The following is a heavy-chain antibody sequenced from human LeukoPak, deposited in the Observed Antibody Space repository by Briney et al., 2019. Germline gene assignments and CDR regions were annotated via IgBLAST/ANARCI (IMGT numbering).Heavy chain of an antibody. J-gene: IGHJ4*02. CDR2: IWYDGSNK. CDR3: AKEVPYDSSGSVYFDY. CDR1: GFTFSSYG. V-gene: IGHV3-33*06. Sequence: GGSLRLSCAASGFTFSSYGMHWVRQAPGKGLEWVAVIWYDGSNKYYADSVKGRFTISRDNSKNTLYLQINSLRAEDTAVYYCAKEVPYDSSGSVYFDYWGQGTLVTVSS. D-gene: IGHD3-22*01.